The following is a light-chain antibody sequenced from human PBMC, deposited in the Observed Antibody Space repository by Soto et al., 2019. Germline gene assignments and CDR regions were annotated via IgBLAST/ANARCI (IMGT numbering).Light chain of an antibody. CDR1: SSTIGAGYG. CDR3: QSDDSSRSGWV. Sequence: QSVLTQPPSVSGAPGQRVAISCTGSSSTIGAGYGVHWYQQLPGTAPKLLIYGNNNRPSGVPDRFSGSKSGTSASLAITGLQAEDEADYYCQSDDSSRSGWVFGGGTKLTVL. J-gene: IGLJ3*02. V-gene: IGLV1-40*01. CDR2: GNN.